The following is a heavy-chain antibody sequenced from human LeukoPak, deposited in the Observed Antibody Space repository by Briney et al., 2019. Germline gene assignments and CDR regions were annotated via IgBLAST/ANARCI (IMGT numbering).Heavy chain of an antibody. J-gene: IGHJ3*02. CDR2: ISGSGGST. V-gene: IGHV3-23*01. CDR1: GFTFSSYT. Sequence: PGGSLRLSCAASGFTFSSYTMTWVRQAPGKGLEWVSAISGSGGSTYYADSVKGRFTISRDNAKNSLYLQMNSLRAEDTAVYYCAKTSTSLLDAFDIWGQGTMVTVSS. CDR3: AKTSTSLLDAFDI. D-gene: IGHD2-2*01.